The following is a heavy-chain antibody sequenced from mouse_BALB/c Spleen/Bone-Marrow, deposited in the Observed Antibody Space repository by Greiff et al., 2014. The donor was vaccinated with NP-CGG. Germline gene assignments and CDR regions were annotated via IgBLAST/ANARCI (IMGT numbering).Heavy chain of an antibody. CDR3: ARSGDSSGYGFAY. Sequence: VQLVESGPELVKPGALVKISCKASGFTFRSYDINWVKQRPGQGLGWIGWFYPGDGSTKYNEKFKGKATLTADKSSSTAYMQLSSLTSDNSAVYFCARSGDSSGYGFAYWGQGTLVTVSA. J-gene: IGHJ3*01. V-gene: IGHV1S56*01. CDR1: GFTFRSYD. D-gene: IGHD3-2*01. CDR2: FYPGDGST.